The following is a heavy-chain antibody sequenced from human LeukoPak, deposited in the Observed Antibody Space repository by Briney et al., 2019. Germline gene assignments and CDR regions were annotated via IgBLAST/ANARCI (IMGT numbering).Heavy chain of an antibody. Sequence: ASVKVSCKASGYTFTSYDINWVRQATGQGLEWMGWMNPNSGNTGYAQKFQGRVTMTRNTSISTAYMELSSLRSEDTAVYYCARRRITIFGVVIKRYYYYMDVWGKGTTVTVSS. J-gene: IGHJ6*03. CDR1: GYTFTSYD. V-gene: IGHV1-8*01. D-gene: IGHD3-3*01. CDR3: ARRRITIFGVVIKRYYYYMDV. CDR2: MNPNSGNT.